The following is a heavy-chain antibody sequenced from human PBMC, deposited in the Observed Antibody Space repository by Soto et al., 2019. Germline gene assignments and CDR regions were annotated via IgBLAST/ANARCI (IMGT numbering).Heavy chain of an antibody. D-gene: IGHD2-2*01. Sequence: SETLSLTCTVSGESVSSGSFYWSWIRQPPGKGLEWIGYIYYTGRTSYNPSLKSRVTISIDPSKNHFALNLTSVTAADTAIYYCARDSTAFVFDYWGQGALVTVSS. CDR3: ARDSTAFVFDY. J-gene: IGHJ4*02. CDR1: GESVSSGSFY. CDR2: IYYTGRT. V-gene: IGHV4-61*03.